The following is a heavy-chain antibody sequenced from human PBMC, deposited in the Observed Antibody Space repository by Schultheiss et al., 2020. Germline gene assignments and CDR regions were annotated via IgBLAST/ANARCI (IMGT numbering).Heavy chain of an antibody. CDR1: GFTFSDYY. CDR3: ARPSTVTTHFDY. J-gene: IGHJ4*02. Sequence: GGSLRLSCAASGFTFSDYYMSWVRQAPGKGLEWVSAISGSGGSTYYADSVKGRFTISRDNAKNSLYLQMNSLRAEDTAVYYCARPSTVTTHFDYWGQGTLVTVSS. CDR2: ISGSGGST. D-gene: IGHD4-17*01. V-gene: IGHV3-11*01.